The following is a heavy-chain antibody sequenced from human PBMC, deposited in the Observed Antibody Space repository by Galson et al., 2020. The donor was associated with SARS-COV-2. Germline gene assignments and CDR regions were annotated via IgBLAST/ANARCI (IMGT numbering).Heavy chain of an antibody. Sequence: SETLSLTCTVSGGSISSTPFKWGWIRQSPGKGLEWIGSIYSSGSTHSNPSLKSRVTISRDTSKNQISLRLSSVTAADTAVYYCAREVVVIVATNWFDPWGQGTLVTVSS. D-gene: IGHD2-15*01. CDR2: IYSSGST. V-gene: IGHV4-39*02. CDR3: AREVVVIVATNWFDP. J-gene: IGHJ5*02. CDR1: GGSISSTPFK.